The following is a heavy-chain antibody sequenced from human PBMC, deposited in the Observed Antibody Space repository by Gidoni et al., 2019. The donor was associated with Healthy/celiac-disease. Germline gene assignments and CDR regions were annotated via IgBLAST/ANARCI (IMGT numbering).Heavy chain of an antibody. V-gene: IGHV3-7*01. CDR2: IKQDGSEK. D-gene: IGHD2-21*01. J-gene: IGHJ4*02. Sequence: EVQLVESGGGWVQPGGSLRLSCPASGFPFRRYWLSWVRQAPGKGLEWVANIKQDGSEKYYVDSVKGRFTISRDNAKNSLYLQMNSLRAEDTAVYYCARDLSAYCGGDCYSLFDYWGQGTLVTVSS. CDR1: GFPFRRYW. CDR3: ARDLSAYCGGDCYSLFDY.